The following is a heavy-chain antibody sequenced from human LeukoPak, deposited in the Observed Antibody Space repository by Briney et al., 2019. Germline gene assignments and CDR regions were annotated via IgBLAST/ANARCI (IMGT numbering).Heavy chain of an antibody. V-gene: IGHV4-31*03. CDR2: SYYSGST. D-gene: IGHD6-19*01. CDR1: GGSISSGGYY. CDR3: ASARSGAVAATVLDY. Sequence: PSQTLSLTCSVSGGSISSGGYYWSWIRQHPGKGLEWIGYSYYSGSTDYNPSLKRRVTISVDTSKNQFSLRLSSVTAADTAVYYCASARSGAVAATVLDYWGQGTLVSVSS. J-gene: IGHJ4*02.